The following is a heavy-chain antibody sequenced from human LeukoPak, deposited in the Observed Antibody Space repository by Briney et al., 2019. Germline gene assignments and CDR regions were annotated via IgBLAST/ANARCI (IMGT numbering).Heavy chain of an antibody. CDR3: ARTRAYYDFWSGYFFDY. D-gene: IGHD3-3*01. CDR2: IYYSGST. V-gene: IGHV4-30-4*08. CDR1: GGSISSGDYY. Sequence: QTLSLTCTVSGGSISSGDYYWSWIRQPPGKGLEWIGYIYYSGSTYYNPSLKSRVTMSVDTSKNQFSLKLSSVTAADTAVYYCARTRAYYDFWSGYFFDYWGQGTLVTVSS. J-gene: IGHJ4*02.